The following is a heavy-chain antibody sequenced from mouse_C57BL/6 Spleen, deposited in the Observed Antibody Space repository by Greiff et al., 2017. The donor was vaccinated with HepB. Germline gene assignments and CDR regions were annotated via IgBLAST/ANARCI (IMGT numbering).Heavy chain of an antibody. V-gene: IGHV1-64*01. D-gene: IGHD1-1*01. CDR3: ARGNTVVAPLDY. Sequence: VQLQQPGAELVKPGASVKLSCKASGYTFTSYWMHWVKQRPGQGLEWIGMIHPNSGSTNYNEKFKSKATLTVDKSSSTAYMQLSSLTSEDSAVYYCARGNTVVAPLDYWGQGTTLTVSS. J-gene: IGHJ2*01. CDR2: IHPNSGST. CDR1: GYTFTSYW.